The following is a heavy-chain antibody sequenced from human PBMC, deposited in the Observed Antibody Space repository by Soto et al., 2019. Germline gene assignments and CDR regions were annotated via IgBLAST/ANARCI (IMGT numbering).Heavy chain of an antibody. Sequence: SETLSLTCTVSGGSISSSSYYWGWIRQPPGKGLEWIGSIYYSGSTYYNPSLKSRVTISVDTSKNQFSLKLSSVTAADTAVYYWAREISETPAYFDYWGQGTLVTVSS. J-gene: IGHJ4*02. V-gene: IGHV4-39*02. D-gene: IGHD6-25*01. CDR1: GGSISSSSYY. CDR3: AREISETPAYFDY. CDR2: IYYSGST.